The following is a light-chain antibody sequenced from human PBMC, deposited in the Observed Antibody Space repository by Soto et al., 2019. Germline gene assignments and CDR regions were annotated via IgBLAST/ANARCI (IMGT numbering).Light chain of an antibody. CDR1: NSDVGSYNL. V-gene: IGLV2-23*01. CDR3: CSYAGSSTPSV. Sequence: QLVLTQPASVSGSPGQSITISCTGTNSDVGSYNLVSWYQQHPGKAPKLMIYEGSKRPSGVSNRFSGSKSGNTASLTISGLQAEDEADYYCCSYAGSSTPSVFGTGTKLTVL. CDR2: EGS. J-gene: IGLJ1*01.